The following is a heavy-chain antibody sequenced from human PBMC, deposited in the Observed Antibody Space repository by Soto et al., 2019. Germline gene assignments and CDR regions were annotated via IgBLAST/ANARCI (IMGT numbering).Heavy chain of an antibody. CDR3: AHRLVVAAGVWFDP. D-gene: IGHD2-15*01. V-gene: IGHV2-5*02. CDR1: GFSLSTSRVG. Sequence: QITLKESGPTLVKPTQTLTLTCTFSGFSLSTSRVGVGWIRQPPGKALEWLALIYWDDDKRYSPSLKNRLTITKETSKNQVVLTMTNLDPADTATYYCAHRLVVAAGVWFDPWGQGTLVTVSS. CDR2: IYWDDDK. J-gene: IGHJ5*02.